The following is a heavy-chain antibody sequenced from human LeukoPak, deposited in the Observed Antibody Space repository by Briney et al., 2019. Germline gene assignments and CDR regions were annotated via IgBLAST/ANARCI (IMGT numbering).Heavy chain of an antibody. CDR3: AKDRRYYDSSGYYSYYFDY. CDR1: GVTFSSYA. D-gene: IGHD3-22*01. CDR2: ISGSGGST. Sequence: GGSLRLSCAASGVTFSSYAMSWVRQAPGKGLEWVSAISGSGGSTYYADSVKGRFTISRDNSRNTLYLQMNSLRAEDTAVYYCAKDRRYYDSSGYYSYYFDYWGQGTLVTVSS. V-gene: IGHV3-23*01. J-gene: IGHJ4*02.